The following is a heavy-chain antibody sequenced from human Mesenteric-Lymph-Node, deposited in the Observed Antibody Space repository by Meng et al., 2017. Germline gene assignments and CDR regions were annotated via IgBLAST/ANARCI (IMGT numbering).Heavy chain of an antibody. V-gene: IGHV4-34*01. CDR3: ARRPTIFDY. Sequence: QVHLQPWGAGLLKPSETLSLTCAVYGGSFSGYYWSWIRQPPGKGLEWIGEINHSGSTNYNPSLKSRVTISVDTSKNQFSLKLSSVTAADTAVYYCARRPTIFDYWGQGTLVTVSS. CDR1: GGSFSGYY. J-gene: IGHJ4*02. CDR2: INHSGST. D-gene: IGHD4/OR15-4a*01.